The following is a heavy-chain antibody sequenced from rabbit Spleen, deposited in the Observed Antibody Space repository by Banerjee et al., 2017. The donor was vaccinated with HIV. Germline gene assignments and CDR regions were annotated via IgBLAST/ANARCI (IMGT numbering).Heavy chain of an antibody. Sequence: QEQLVESGGDLVKPGASLTLTCKASGFDLSSNDYMCWVRQAPGKGLEWIGCIYTGSSGNTYYASWAKGRFTISKTSSTTVTLQMTSLTAADTAIYFCARDIDGTSGYGEFRLWGPGTLVTVS. J-gene: IGHJ4*01. D-gene: IGHD1-1*01. CDR2: IYTGSSGNT. CDR1: GFDLSSNDY. CDR3: ARDIDGTSGYGEFRL. V-gene: IGHV1S45*01.